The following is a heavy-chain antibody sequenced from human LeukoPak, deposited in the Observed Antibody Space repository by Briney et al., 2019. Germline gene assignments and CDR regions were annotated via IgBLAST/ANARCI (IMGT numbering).Heavy chain of an antibody. Sequence: GRSLRLSCVGSGFTFNSYGMHWVRQAPGKGLQWVAAITYDGSTRYHADSVKGRFTISRDNSKNTLYLQMNSLRAEDTAVYYCAKDGVKPYGPVDYWGQGTLVTVSS. D-gene: IGHD4-17*01. V-gene: IGHV3-30*18. J-gene: IGHJ4*02. CDR2: ITYDGSTR. CDR3: AKDGVKPYGPVDY. CDR1: GFTFNSYG.